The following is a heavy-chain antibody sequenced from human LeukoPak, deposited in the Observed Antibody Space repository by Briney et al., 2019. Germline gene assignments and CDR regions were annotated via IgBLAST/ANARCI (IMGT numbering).Heavy chain of an antibody. Sequence: GGSLRLPCAASGFTFSSYAMSWVRQAPGKGLEWVSAISGSGGSTYYADSVKGRFTISRDNSKNTLYLQMNSLRAEDTAVYYCAKDLFGLWFGDDDAFDIWGQGTMVTVSS. D-gene: IGHD3-10*01. CDR1: GFTFSSYA. V-gene: IGHV3-23*01. CDR3: AKDLFGLWFGDDDAFDI. J-gene: IGHJ3*02. CDR2: ISGSGGST.